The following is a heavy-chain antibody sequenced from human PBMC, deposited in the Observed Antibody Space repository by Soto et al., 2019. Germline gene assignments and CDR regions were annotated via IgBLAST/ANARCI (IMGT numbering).Heavy chain of an antibody. CDR1: GFTFGNAW. CDR2: IKSKTDGGTT. Sequence: PGGSLRLSCAASGFTFGNAWMSWVRQAPGKGLEWVGRIKSKTDGGTTDYAAPVKGRFTISRDDSKNTLYLQMNSLKTEDTAVYYCTTGYSSGWYDYYYGMDVWGQGTTVTVSS. V-gene: IGHV3-15*01. CDR3: TTGYSSGWYDYYYGMDV. D-gene: IGHD6-19*01. J-gene: IGHJ6*02.